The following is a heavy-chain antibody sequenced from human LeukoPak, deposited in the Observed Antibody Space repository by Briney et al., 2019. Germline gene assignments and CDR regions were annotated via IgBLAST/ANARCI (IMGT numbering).Heavy chain of an antibody. J-gene: IGHJ5*02. CDR1: LGSISSYF. CDR2: IYTSGGT. Sequence: SETLSLTSTVPLGSISSYFWGSIPQLPGKSQGWTGRIYTSGGTNYNPSLKCLVTMAVDTSKNQFSLKLSSVTAADTAVYYCARLGSSSSHRNWFDPWRQGTLVTVSS. CDR3: ARLGSSSSHRNWFDP. V-gene: IGHV4-4*07. D-gene: IGHD6-6*01.